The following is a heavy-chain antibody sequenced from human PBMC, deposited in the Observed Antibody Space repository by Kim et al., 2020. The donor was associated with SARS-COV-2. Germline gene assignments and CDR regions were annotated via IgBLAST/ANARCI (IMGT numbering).Heavy chain of an antibody. J-gene: IGHJ4*02. V-gene: IGHV3-74*01. CDR2: RSQ. Sequence: RSQSTADAGRGRFTISRDNAKNTLYLQMESLRREDTAVYYCVRDVTWSVDYWGQGTLVTVS. D-gene: IGHD2-8*01. CDR3: VRDVTWSVDY.